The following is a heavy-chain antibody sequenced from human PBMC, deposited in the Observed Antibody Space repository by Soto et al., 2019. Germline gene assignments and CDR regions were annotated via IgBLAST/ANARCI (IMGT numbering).Heavy chain of an antibody. V-gene: IGHV3-48*04. D-gene: IGHD3-10*01. CDR3: ARLGDYGSGSY. CDR1: GFSFSSFS. CDR2: ISGSGTTT. J-gene: IGHJ4*02. Sequence: EVHLVESGGDLVQPGGSLRLSCAASGFSFSSFSMNWVRQAPGKGLEWVSYISGSGTTTYYADSVKGRFTISRDNAKNSLYLQMNSLQAEDTAVYYCARLGDYGSGSYWGQGTPVTVSS.